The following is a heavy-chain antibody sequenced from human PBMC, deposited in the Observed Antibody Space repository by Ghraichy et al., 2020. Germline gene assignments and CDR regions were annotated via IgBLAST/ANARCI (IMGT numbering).Heavy chain of an antibody. Sequence: SQTLSLTCTVSGGSISSSSYYWGWIRQPPGKGLEWIGSIHYSGSTYYNPSLKSRVTISVDTSKNQFSLKLSSVTAADTAVYYCARRSSYILTGGGAFDYWGQGTLVTVSS. CDR3: ARRSSYILTGGGAFDY. CDR2: IHYSGST. J-gene: IGHJ4*02. V-gene: IGHV4-39*01. CDR1: GGSISSSSYY. D-gene: IGHD3-9*01.